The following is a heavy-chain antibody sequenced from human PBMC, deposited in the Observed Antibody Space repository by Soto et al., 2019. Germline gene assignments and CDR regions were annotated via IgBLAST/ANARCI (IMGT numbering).Heavy chain of an antibody. D-gene: IGHD3-10*01. CDR3: ARSWDYYGSGSYYTFGY. J-gene: IGHJ4*02. CDR2: IYYSGST. Sequence: SETLSLTCTVSGGSISSGDHYWSWIRQPPGKGLEWIGYIYYSGSTYYNPSLRSRVTISVDTSKNQFSLKLSSVTAADTAVYYCARSWDYYGSGSYYTFGYWGQGTLVTVSS. V-gene: IGHV4-30-4*01. CDR1: GGSISSGDHY.